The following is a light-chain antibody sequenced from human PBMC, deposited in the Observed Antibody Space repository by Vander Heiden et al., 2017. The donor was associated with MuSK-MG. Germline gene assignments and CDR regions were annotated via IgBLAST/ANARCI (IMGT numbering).Light chain of an antibody. Sequence: DIVMTQSPDSLAVSLGERATINCKSSQSVLYSSNNKNYLAWYQQKPGQPPKLLIYWASTRESGVPDRFSGSGSGTDFTLTISSLQAEDVAVYYCQQYDSTPLLTFGGGTKVEIK. CDR1: QSVLYSSNNKNY. J-gene: IGKJ4*01. V-gene: IGKV4-1*01. CDR2: WAS. CDR3: QQYDSTPLLT.